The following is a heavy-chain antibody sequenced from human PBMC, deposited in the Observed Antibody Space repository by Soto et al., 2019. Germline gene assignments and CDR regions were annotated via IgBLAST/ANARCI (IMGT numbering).Heavy chain of an antibody. CDR1: GFTFGDYA. CDR2: IRSKAYGGTT. J-gene: IGHJ6*02. D-gene: IGHD6-6*01. V-gene: IGHV3-49*04. CDR3: NRRTRPYGMDV. Sequence: GGSQRLSCTGSGFTFGDYAMSWVRRAPGKGLEWVGFIRSKAYGGTTEWAASVRGRFTFSRDDSKRIAYLQMNSLKTEDTGVYCCNRRTRPYGMDVWGPGTRVTVSS.